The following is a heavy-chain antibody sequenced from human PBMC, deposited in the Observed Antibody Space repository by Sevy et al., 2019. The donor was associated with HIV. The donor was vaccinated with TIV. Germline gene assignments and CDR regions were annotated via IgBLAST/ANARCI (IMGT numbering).Heavy chain of an antibody. Sequence: GGSLRLSCAASGFTFSSYGMHWVRQAPGKGLEWVAVISYDGSNKYYADSVKGRFTISRDNSKNTLYLQMSSLRAEDTAVYYCAKDAYYDYVWGSYRYTHDAFDIWGQGTMVTVSS. J-gene: IGHJ3*02. D-gene: IGHD3-16*02. CDR1: GFTFSSYG. CDR2: ISYDGSNK. V-gene: IGHV3-30*18. CDR3: AKDAYYDYVWGSYRYTHDAFDI.